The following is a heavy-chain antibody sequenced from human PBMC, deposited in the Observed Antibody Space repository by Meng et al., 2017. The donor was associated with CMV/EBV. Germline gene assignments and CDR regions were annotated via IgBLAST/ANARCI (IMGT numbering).Heavy chain of an antibody. D-gene: IGHD3-16*01. Sequence: GESLKISCTASGFAFSNFAMTWVRQAPGKGLEWVANMNQDGSHKYYVDSVKGRFTISADNAKNSLYLQMNSLRAEDTAVYYCSKNGGWLIEHWGQGTMVTVSS. J-gene: IGHJ1*01. V-gene: IGHV3-7*01. CDR2: MNQDGSHK. CDR1: GFAFSNFA. CDR3: SKNGGWLIEH.